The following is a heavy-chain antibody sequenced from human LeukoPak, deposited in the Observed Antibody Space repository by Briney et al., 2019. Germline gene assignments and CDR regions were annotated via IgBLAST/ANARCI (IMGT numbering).Heavy chain of an antibody. CDR1: GYTSRSYE. Sequence: GASVKVSCKASGYTSRSYEINWVRQAPGQGLEWVGWIHPNSGKTGYAQKFQGRVTMTRDTSTETAFMELSSLKFDDTAIFYCARGHYGGNRYFDIWGQGTLVTVSS. D-gene: IGHD4-23*01. CDR2: IHPNSGKT. V-gene: IGHV1-8*01. J-gene: IGHJ4*02. CDR3: ARGHYGGNRYFDI.